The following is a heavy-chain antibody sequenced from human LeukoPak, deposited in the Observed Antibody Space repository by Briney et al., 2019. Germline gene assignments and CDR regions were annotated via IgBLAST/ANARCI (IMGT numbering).Heavy chain of an antibody. CDR3: AKEYDSGGYGAYFDY. J-gene: IGHJ4*02. CDR1: RFIFSNYG. Sequence: GGSLRLSCAASRFIFSNYGMQWVRQAPGKGLEWVALISFDGRTKYYADSVKGRFTLSRDNSRNTLDLQMNSLGPEDTAVYYCAKEYDSGGYGAYFDYWGRGTLVTVSS. D-gene: IGHD3-10*01. V-gene: IGHV3-30*18. CDR2: ISFDGRTK.